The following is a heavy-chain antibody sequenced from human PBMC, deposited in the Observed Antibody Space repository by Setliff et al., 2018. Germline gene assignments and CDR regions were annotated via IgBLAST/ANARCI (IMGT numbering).Heavy chain of an antibody. CDR3: ARIRKGYTGYEGFDY. D-gene: IGHD5-12*01. J-gene: IGHJ4*02. CDR1: GFSLSTSGMY. CDR2: IDWYDDK. V-gene: IGHV2-70*17. Sequence: SGPTLVDPTQTLTLTCTFSGFSLSTSGMYVSWIRQPPGKALEWLGSIDWYDDKLYSTSLKTRLTISKDTSKNQVVLTMTNMGPVDTATYYCARIRKGYTGYEGFDYWGQGTLVTVSS.